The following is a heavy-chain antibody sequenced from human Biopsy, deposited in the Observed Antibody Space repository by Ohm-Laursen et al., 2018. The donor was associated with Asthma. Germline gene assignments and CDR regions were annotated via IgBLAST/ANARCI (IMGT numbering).Heavy chain of an antibody. CDR1: GLTVSTNG. D-gene: IGHD4-23*01. V-gene: IGHV3-53*01. CDR2: IYSGGGT. CDR3: ARAYGGSFFSGSFDI. Sequence: SLRLSCAASGLTVSTNGMSWVRQPPGKGLEWVSVIYSGGGTYYADSVQGRVTISRDNSKNTLSLQMNSLRAEDTAVYYCARAYGGSFFSGSFDIWAQGTMVTASS. J-gene: IGHJ3*02.